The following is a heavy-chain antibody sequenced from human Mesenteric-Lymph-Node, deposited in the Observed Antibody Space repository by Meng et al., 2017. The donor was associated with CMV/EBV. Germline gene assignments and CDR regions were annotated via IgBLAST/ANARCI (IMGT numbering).Heavy chain of an antibody. Sequence: FSLSTSAEGVGWIRQPPGKALEWLGHVYWNDDSRYNPSLRTRITITKNSSKSQVVLTMTNMDPVDSATYYCAPLLRFLEWSWGFDPWGQGTLVTVSS. J-gene: IGHJ5*02. CDR1: FSLSTSAEG. CDR2: VYWNDDS. CDR3: APLLRFLEWSWGFDP. D-gene: IGHD3-3*01. V-gene: IGHV2-5*01.